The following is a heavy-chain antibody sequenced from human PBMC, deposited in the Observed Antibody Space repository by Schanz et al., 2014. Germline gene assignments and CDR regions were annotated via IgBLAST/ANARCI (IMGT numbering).Heavy chain of an antibody. D-gene: IGHD2-2*01. V-gene: IGHV1-18*01. J-gene: IGHJ5*02. CDR3: ARDRRRYCSTASCLHDNWFDP. CDR1: GGTFNSYT. CDR2: INAHNGNT. Sequence: QVHLVQSGAEVKKPGASVKVSCKASGGTFNSYTINWVRQAPGQGLEWMGWINAHNGNTKYAQKLQGRVTMTTDTSTSTAYMEVTRLTSDDTAVYYCARDRRRYCSTASCLHDNWFDPWGQGTLVIVSS.